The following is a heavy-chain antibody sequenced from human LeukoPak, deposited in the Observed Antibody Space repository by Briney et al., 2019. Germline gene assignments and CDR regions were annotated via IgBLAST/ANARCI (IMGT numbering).Heavy chain of an antibody. CDR2: ITGSGGTT. V-gene: IGHV3-23*01. Sequence: GRSLRLSCTASGFTFASYAMSWVRQAPGKGLEWVSTITGSGGTTLYADSVKGRFTISRDNSKNTLYLQMNSLRAEDTAIYYCAKRSVTALYYFDYWGQGTLVTVSS. CDR1: GFTFASYA. D-gene: IGHD2-21*02. J-gene: IGHJ4*02. CDR3: AKRSVTALYYFDY.